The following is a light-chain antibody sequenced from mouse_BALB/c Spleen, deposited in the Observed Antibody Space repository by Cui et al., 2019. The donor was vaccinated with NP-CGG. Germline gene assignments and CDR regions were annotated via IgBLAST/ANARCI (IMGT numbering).Light chain of an antibody. CDR1: TGAVTTSNY. CDR2: GTN. J-gene: IGLJ1*01. Sequence: VVTQESALTTSPGEAVTLTCRSSTGAVTTSNYANWVQEKPDHLFTGLIGGTNNRAPGVPARFSGSLIGDKAALTITGAQTEDEAIYFCALWYSNHWVFGGGTKLTVL. V-gene: IGLV1*01. CDR3: ALWYSNHWV.